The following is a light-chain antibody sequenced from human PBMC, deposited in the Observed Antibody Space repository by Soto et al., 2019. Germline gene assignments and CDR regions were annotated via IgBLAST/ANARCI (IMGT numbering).Light chain of an antibody. CDR1: SSNIGSNT. V-gene: IGLV1-44*01. CDR2: SSD. J-gene: IGLJ3*02. Sequence: QAVVRQPPSASGTPGQRVSISCSGSSSNIGSNTVHWYQQFPGTAPKLLIYSSDQRPSGVPDRFSASKSGPSASLAISGLQSEDEADYHCAAWDDSLTGWVFGGGTKLTVL. CDR3: AAWDDSLTGWV.